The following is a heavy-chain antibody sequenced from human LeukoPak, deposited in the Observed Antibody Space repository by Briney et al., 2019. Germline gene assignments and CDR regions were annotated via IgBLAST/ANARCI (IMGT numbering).Heavy chain of an antibody. J-gene: IGHJ4*02. CDR3: AIGCKGDCLSSGYEF. CDR2: LSDDGFKT. CDR1: GFIFNNYA. V-gene: IGHV3-23*01. D-gene: IGHD2-21*02. Sequence: PGGSLRLSCAASGFIFNNYAMNWVRQAPGKGLEWVSGLSDDGFKTYYGDSVKGRFTISRDNSQSTMDLLMNSLRAEDTATYYCAIGCKGDCLSSGYEFWGQGSLVTVSS.